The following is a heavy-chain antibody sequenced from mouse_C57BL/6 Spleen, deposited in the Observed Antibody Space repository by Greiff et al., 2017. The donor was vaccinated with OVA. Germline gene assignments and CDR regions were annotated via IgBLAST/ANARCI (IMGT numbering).Heavy chain of an antibody. CDR1: GYTFTDYY. D-gene: IGHD2-4*01. CDR2: INPNNGGT. V-gene: IGHV1-26*01. CDR3: ARYDYDGAWFAY. J-gene: IGHJ3*01. Sequence: VQLQQSGPELVKPGASVKISCKASGYTFTDYYMNWVKQSHGKSLEWIGDINPNNGGTSYNQKFKGKATLTVDTSSSTAYMQLSSLTSEDSAVYYCARYDYDGAWFAYWGQGTLVTVSA.